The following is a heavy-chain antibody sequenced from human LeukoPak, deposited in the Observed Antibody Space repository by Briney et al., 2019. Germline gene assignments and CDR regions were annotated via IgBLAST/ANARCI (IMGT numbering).Heavy chain of an antibody. D-gene: IGHD2-21*01. Sequence: ASVKVSCKGSGYTFTSYGITWVRQAPGQGLEWMGWISAHNGATNYAQNLQGRVTMTTDTSTSTVYMELRSLRSDHTAVYYCARRGGDYGDYWGQGTLVTVSS. CDR1: GYTFTSYG. J-gene: IGHJ4*02. CDR2: ISAHNGAT. V-gene: IGHV1-18*01. CDR3: ARRGGDYGDY.